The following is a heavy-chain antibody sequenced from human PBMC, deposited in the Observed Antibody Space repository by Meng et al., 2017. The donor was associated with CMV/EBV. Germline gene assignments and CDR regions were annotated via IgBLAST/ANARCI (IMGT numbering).Heavy chain of an antibody. CDR2: ISYDGSNK. CDR1: GFTFSSYA. CDR3: ARDRGEADAFDI. J-gene: IGHJ3*02. Sequence: GESLKISCAASGFTFSSYAMHWVRQAPGKGLEWVAVISYDGSNKYYADSVKGRFTISRDNSKNTLYLQMNSLRAEDTAVYYCARDRGEADAFDIWGRGTMVTVSS. V-gene: IGHV3-30*04. D-gene: IGHD3-10*01.